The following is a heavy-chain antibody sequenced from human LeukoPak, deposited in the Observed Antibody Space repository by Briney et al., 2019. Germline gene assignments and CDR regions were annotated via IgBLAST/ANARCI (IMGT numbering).Heavy chain of an antibody. D-gene: IGHD2-8*01. J-gene: IGHJ6*03. Sequence: PSETLSLTCTVSGDSISSYYWSWIRQPPGKGPEWIGYVHYSGSSAYIPSLKSRVTMSVDTSKNQFSLSLTSVTAADTALYYCARWYCSNNGCFHMDVWGKGTTVTVFS. CDR2: VHYSGSS. CDR3: ARWYCSNNGCFHMDV. CDR1: GDSISSYY. V-gene: IGHV4-59*08.